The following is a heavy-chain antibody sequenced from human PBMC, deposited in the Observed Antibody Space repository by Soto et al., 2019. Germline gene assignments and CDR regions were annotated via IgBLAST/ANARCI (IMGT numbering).Heavy chain of an antibody. D-gene: IGHD6-6*01. CDR2: LSWNGDYT. CDR3: AKGTRSSYYYGMDV. J-gene: IGHJ6*02. Sequence: EVQLVESGGGLVQPGRSLRLSCAVSGFTFDDYAMHWVRQAPGKGLEWVSGLSWNGDYTGYADSVKGRFTISRDNTKNSVYLQMTSLRAEDTALYYCAKGTRSSYYYGMDVWGQGTRVTVSS. V-gene: IGHV3-9*01. CDR1: GFTFDDYA.